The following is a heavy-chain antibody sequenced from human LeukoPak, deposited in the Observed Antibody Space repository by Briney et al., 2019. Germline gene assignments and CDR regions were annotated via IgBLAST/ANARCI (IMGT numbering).Heavy chain of an antibody. CDR1: GYTFTSYD. D-gene: IGHD4-17*01. J-gene: IGHJ4*02. CDR3: ARATTVTTRVYGY. Sequence: ASVKVPCKASGYTFTSYDINWVRQATGQGLEWMGWMNPNSGNTGYAQKFQGRVTMTRNTSISTAYMELSSLRSEDTAVYYCARATTVTTRVYGYWGQGTLVTVSS. V-gene: IGHV1-8*01. CDR2: MNPNSGNT.